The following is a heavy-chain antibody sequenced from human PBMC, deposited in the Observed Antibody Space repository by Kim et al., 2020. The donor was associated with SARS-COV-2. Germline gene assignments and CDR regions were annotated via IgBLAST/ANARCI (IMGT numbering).Heavy chain of an antibody. V-gene: IGHV3-11*01. CDR1: GFTFSDYY. Sequence: GGSLRLSCAASGFTFSDYYMSWIRQAPGKGLEWVSYISSSGSTIYYADSVKRRSTISRDNAKNPFYLQMNRRSAEDTAEYYWAGAMKSYIILEWADYYYG. CDR2: ISSSGSTI. J-gene: IGHJ6*01. D-gene: IGHD3-3*01. CDR3: AGAMKSYIILEWADYYYG.